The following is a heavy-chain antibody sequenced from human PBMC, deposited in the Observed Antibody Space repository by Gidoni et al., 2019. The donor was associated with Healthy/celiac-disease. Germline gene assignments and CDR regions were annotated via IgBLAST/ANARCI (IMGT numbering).Heavy chain of an antibody. CDR3: AREEGAGIAVAGRGGYFDY. Sequence: QVQLQESGPGLVKPSETLSLPCTVPGGSISSYYWSWIRQPPGKGLEWIGYIYYSGSTNYNPSLKSRVTISVDTSKNQFSLKLSSVTAADTAVYYCAREEGAGIAVAGRGGYFDYWGQGTLVTVSS. V-gene: IGHV4-59*01. CDR1: GGSISSYY. CDR2: IYYSGST. D-gene: IGHD6-19*01. J-gene: IGHJ4*02.